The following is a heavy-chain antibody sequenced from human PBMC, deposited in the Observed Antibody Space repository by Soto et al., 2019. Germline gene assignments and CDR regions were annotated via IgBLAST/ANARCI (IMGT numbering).Heavy chain of an antibody. J-gene: IGHJ5*02. CDR3: ARDCRDSTSCYLGKAVDLGWFDP. V-gene: IGHV1-69*04. Sequence: ASVKVSCKASGGTFSSYTISWVRQAPGQGLEWMGRIIPILGIANYAQKFQGRVTITADKSTSTTYMELSSLRSEDTAVYYCARDCRDSTSCYLGKAVDLGWFDPWGQGTLVTVSS. CDR2: IIPILGIA. D-gene: IGHD2-2*01. CDR1: GGTFSSYT.